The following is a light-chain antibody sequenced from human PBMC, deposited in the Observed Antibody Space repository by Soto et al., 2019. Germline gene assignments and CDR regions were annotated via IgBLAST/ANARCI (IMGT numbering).Light chain of an antibody. V-gene: IGKV3-20*01. Sequence: EIVLTQSPGTLSLSPGETATLSCRASQRVIGSYLAWYQQKPGQAPRLLIYGASSRPTGIPDRFSGSGSGTDFTLTISRLEPEDFAVYYCQQYVSSQFTFGPGTKVDSK. CDR3: QQYVSSQFT. CDR2: GAS. J-gene: IGKJ3*01. CDR1: QRVIGSY.